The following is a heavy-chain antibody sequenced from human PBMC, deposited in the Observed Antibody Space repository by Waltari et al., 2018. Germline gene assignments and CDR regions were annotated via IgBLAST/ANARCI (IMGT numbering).Heavy chain of an antibody. V-gene: IGHV1-2*02. D-gene: IGHD6-19*01. CDR1: GYTFTAYY. CDR3: VKDGILVGWYGDF. CDR2: INPNNGGI. J-gene: IGHJ4*02. Sequence: QVQLVQSGAEVKNPGASVKVSCKASGYTFTAYYIHWVRQAPGQGLEWMRWINPNNGGISYAEKFQGRVTLTRDTSISTAYMELIGLRSDDTALYYCVKDGILVGWYGDFWGQGTLVTVSS.